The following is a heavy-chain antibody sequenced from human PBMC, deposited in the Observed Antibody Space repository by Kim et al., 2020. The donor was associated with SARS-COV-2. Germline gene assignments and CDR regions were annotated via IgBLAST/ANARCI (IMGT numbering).Heavy chain of an antibody. CDR3: ARAPPMITFGGVLDY. V-gene: IGHV1-3*01. CDR2: INAGNGNT. Sequence: ASVKVSCKASGYTFTSYAMHWVRQAPGQRLEWMGWINAGNGNTKYSQKFQGRVTITRDTSASTAYMELSSLRSEDTAVYYCARAPPMITFGGVLDYWGQGTLVTVSS. D-gene: IGHD3-16*01. J-gene: IGHJ4*02. CDR1: GYTFTSYA.